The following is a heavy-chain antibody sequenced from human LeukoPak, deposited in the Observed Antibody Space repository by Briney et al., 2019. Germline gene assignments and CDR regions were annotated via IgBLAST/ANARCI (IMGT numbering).Heavy chain of an antibody. Sequence: SETLSLTCTVSGDSISSSTYCWGWIRQPPGKGLEWIGSIYYSGSTYYNPSLKSRVTISVDTSKSQFSLKLSSMTAADTAVYYCARQKWEENLFDPWGQGTLVTVSS. D-gene: IGHD1-26*01. CDR3: ARQKWEENLFDP. J-gene: IGHJ5*02. V-gene: IGHV4-39*01. CDR2: IYYSGST. CDR1: GDSISSSTYC.